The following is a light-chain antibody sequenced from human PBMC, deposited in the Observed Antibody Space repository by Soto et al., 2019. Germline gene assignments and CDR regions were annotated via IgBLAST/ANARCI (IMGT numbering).Light chain of an antibody. V-gene: IGKV1-39*01. Sequence: IQVTQSPSSLSASVGDRVTITCRTSQSITDYLNWYQQKPGKAPKFLIYAASSLQSGVPSRFSGSGSGTDFTLTISSLQPEDSATYYCHQSYSSPRTFGQGTKVDIK. CDR3: HQSYSSPRT. CDR1: QSITDY. J-gene: IGKJ1*01. CDR2: AAS.